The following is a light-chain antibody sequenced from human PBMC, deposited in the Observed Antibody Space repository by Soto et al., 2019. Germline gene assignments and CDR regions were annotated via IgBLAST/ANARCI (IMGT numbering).Light chain of an antibody. CDR3: QQYRDSLGT. CDR1: QSVISTY. V-gene: IGKV3-20*01. Sequence: EIVLTQSPGTLSLSPGERATLSCRASQSVISTYLAWYQQKPGQAPRLLIYGASRRATGIPDRFSGSGSGTDFTLTISRLEPEDFAVYYCQQYRDSLGTFGQGTKVEIK. J-gene: IGKJ1*01. CDR2: GAS.